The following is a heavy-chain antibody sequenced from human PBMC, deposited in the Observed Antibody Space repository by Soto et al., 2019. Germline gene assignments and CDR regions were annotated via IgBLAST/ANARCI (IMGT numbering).Heavy chain of an antibody. D-gene: IGHD3-16*01. CDR1: GYSFTRYG. V-gene: IGHV1-18*01. CDR2: TNTYNGNT. CDR3: AMVDVYVTPSPQDV. J-gene: IGHJ6*02. Sequence: ASVKVSCKASGYSFTRYGIAWARQAPGQGLEWMGWTNTYNGNTNYAQNLQGRVTLTTDTSTSTAYMELTSLRSNDTAIYYCAMVDVYVTPSPQDVWGQGTTVTVSS.